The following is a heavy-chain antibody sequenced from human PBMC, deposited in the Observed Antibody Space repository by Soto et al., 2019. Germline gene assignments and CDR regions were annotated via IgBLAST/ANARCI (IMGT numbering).Heavy chain of an antibody. J-gene: IGHJ4*02. CDR1: GFTFSSYA. CDR3: GRDKRDLRFWEWSYSFAY. CDR2: ISYDGSNK. D-gene: IGHD3-3*01. V-gene: IGHV3-30-3*01. Sequence: GGSLRLSCAASGFTFSSYAMHWVRQAPGKGLEWVAVISYDGSNKYYADSVKGRFTISRDNSKNTLYLQLNSLRAEDTAVYYCGRDKRDLRFWEWSYSFAYWGQGTLVTVPS.